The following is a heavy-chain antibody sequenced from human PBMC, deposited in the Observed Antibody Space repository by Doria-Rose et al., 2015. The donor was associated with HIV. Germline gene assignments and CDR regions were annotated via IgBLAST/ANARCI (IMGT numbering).Heavy chain of an antibody. J-gene: IGHJ4*02. Sequence: QVTLKESGPVLVKPTETLTLTCTVSGVSLSSPGMGVSWIRQPPGKALEWLANNFSDDERSYKTSLKSGLTISRGTSKSQVVLTMTDMDPVDTATYYCARIKSSRWYHKYYFDFWGQGTLVIVSA. CDR1: GVSLSSPGMG. D-gene: IGHD6-13*01. CDR3: ARIKSSRWYHKYYFDF. CDR2: NFSDDER. V-gene: IGHV2-26*01.